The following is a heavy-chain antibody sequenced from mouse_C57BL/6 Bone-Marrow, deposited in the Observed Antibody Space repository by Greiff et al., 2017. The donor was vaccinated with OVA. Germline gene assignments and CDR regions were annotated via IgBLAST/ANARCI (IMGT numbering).Heavy chain of an antibody. CDR1: GYTFTSYW. CDR2: IYPGSGST. V-gene: IGHV1-55*01. Sequence: QVQLQQSGAELVKPGASVKMSCKASGYTFTSYWITWVKQRPGQGLEWIGDIYPGSGSTNYNEKFKSKATLTVDTSSSTAYMQLSSLTSEDSAVYYCARRRITTVGTWGQGTTLTVSS. CDR3: ARRRITTVGT. J-gene: IGHJ2*01. D-gene: IGHD1-1*01.